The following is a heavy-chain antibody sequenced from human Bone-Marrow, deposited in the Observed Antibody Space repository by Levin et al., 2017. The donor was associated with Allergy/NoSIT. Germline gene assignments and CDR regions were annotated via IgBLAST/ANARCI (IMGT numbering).Heavy chain of an antibody. CDR3: AKGRLRYFDWLSPTDY. D-gene: IGHD3-9*01. CDR2: ISYDGSNK. V-gene: IGHV3-30*18. Sequence: GGSLRLSCAASGFTFSSYGMHWVRQAPGKGLEWVAVISYDGSNKYYADSVKGRFTISRDNSKNTLYLQMNSLRAEDTAVYYCAKGRLRYFDWLSPTDYWGQGTLVTVSS. CDR1: GFTFSSYG. J-gene: IGHJ4*02.